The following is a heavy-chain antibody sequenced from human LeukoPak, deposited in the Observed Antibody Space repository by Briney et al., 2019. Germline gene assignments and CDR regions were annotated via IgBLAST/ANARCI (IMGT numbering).Heavy chain of an antibody. CDR2: ISSSGSTI. CDR3: ARLPYDRRSAP. Sequence: GGSLRLSCTASGFTFSSYDMNWVRQAPGKGLEWVSYISSSGSTIYHADSVKGRFTISRDNAKKSLYLQMNSLRAEDTAVYYCARLPYDRRSAPWGKGTLVTVSS. D-gene: IGHD3-9*01. J-gene: IGHJ5*02. CDR1: GFTFSSYD. V-gene: IGHV3-48*03.